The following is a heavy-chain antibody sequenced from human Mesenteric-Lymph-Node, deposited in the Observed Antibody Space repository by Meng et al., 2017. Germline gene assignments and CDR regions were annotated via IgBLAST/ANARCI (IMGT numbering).Heavy chain of an antibody. Sequence: VFSGGGLVQPGGSLRLSCPASGFNVNSNYRNWVRQAPGKGLEWVSVLYRDGTSKYADLVNGRFTISTDKSKNTLFLQMNSLTFEDTAVYFCARGGIQMWSQFDHWGQGILVTVSS. V-gene: IGHV3-66*01. CDR3: ARGGIQMWSQFDH. D-gene: IGHD2-21*01. CDR1: GFNVNSNY. CDR2: LYRDGTS. J-gene: IGHJ4*02.